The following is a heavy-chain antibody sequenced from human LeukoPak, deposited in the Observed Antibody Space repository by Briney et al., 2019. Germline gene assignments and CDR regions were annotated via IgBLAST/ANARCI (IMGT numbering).Heavy chain of an antibody. V-gene: IGHV3-20*04. CDR3: ARDREAARPLWYYYYYYMDV. CDR1: GFTFDDYG. Sequence: PGGSLRLSCAASGFTFDDYGMSWVRQAPGKGLEWVSGINWNGGSTGYADSVKGRFTISRDNAKNSLYLQMNSLRAEDTALYYCARDREAARPLWYYYYYYMDVWGKGTTVTVSS. CDR2: INWNGGST. J-gene: IGHJ6*03. D-gene: IGHD6-6*01.